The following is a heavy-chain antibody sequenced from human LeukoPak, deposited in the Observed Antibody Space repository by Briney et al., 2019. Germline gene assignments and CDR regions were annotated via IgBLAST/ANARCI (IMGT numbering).Heavy chain of an antibody. Sequence: GGSLRLSCTASGFTFSSYWMSWVRQAPGKGLEWVANIKQDGSEKYYVDSVKGRFTISRDNSKNTLYLQMNSLRAEDTAVYYCAKGSRYSGSYYFDYWGQGTLVTVSS. CDR3: AKGSRYSGSYYFDY. V-gene: IGHV3-7*03. CDR1: GFTFSSYW. CDR2: IKQDGSEK. J-gene: IGHJ4*02. D-gene: IGHD1-26*01.